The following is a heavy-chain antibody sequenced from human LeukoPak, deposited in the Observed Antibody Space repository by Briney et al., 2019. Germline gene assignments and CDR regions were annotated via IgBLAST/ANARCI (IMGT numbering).Heavy chain of an antibody. Sequence: SETLSLTCYVSNGSITTYYWTWIRQPPGKGLEWIGQIFHTGSTNYNPSLKSRLTISLDPSKNLFSLKLKSVSPADTAIYYRARVRARNRDGYTTWGLGTLVTVSS. V-gene: IGHV4-59*01. J-gene: IGHJ5*02. CDR1: NGSITTYY. D-gene: IGHD3-16*01. CDR3: ARVRARNRDGYTT. CDR2: IFHTGST.